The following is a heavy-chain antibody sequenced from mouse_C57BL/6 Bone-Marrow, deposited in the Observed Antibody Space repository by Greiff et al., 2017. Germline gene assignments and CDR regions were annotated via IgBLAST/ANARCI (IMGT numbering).Heavy chain of an antibody. J-gene: IGHJ2*01. V-gene: IGHV1-80*01. CDR3: ARGDGSSYDYFDY. Sequence: QVQLQQSGAELVKPGASVKISCKASGYAFSSYWMNWVKQRPGKGLEWIGQIYTGDGDTNYNGKFKGKATLTADKSYSTAYLQLSSLTSEDSAVYYCARGDGSSYDYFDYWGQGTTITVSS. CDR1: GYAFSSYW. D-gene: IGHD1-1*01. CDR2: IYTGDGDT.